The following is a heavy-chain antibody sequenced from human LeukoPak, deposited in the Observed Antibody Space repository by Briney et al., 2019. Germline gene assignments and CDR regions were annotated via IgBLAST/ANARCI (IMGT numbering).Heavy chain of an antibody. Sequence: ASVTDSCTGSGYTFTGYHMHWLRQAPGQGLERMGWINPNSGGTNYAQKFQGRVTMTRDTSISTAYMELSRLRSDDTAVYYCARPPVYSYARGDFDYWGQGTLVTVSS. CDR3: ARPPVYSYARGDFDY. CDR2: INPNSGGT. J-gene: IGHJ4*02. CDR1: GYTFTGYH. D-gene: IGHD5-18*01. V-gene: IGHV1-2*02.